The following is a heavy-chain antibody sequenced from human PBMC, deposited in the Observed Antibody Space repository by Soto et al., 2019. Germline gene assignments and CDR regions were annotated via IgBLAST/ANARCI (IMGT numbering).Heavy chain of an antibody. CDR1: GFTFTDAW. V-gene: IGHV3-15*01. CDR2: FKAKVLGGAT. D-gene: IGHD3-9*01. CDR3: ATPDPGLTHVFYNMDF. Sequence: GGSLRLSCAGSGFTFTDAWINWVRQVPGKGLEWVAVFKAKVLGGATHYAAPVKDRVTISRDDSENTAYLQLDSLESEDTAVYYCATPDPGLTHVFYNMDFWGQGTTVTVSS. J-gene: IGHJ6*02.